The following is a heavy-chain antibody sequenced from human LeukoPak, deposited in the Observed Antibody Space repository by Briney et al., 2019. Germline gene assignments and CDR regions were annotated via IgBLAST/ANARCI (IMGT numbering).Heavy chain of an antibody. D-gene: IGHD2-15*01. CDR2: INPNSGGT. CDR3: ARPPQYCSGGSCSWFDP. CDR1: GDTFNNNA. Sequence: ASVKVSCKASGDTFNNNAINWVRQAPGQGLEWMGRINPNSGGTNYAQKFQGRVTMTRDTSISTAYMELSRLRSDDTAVYYCARPPQYCSGGSCSWFDPWGQGTLVTVSS. V-gene: IGHV1-2*06. J-gene: IGHJ5*02.